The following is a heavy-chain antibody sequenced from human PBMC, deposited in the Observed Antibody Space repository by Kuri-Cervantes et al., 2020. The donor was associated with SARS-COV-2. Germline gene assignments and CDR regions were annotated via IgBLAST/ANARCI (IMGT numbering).Heavy chain of an antibody. CDR2: IYLSGST. V-gene: IGHV4-38-2*02. CDR1: GYSINSGYY. CDR3: ARPGGFLDV. J-gene: IGHJ6*03. Sequence: SETLSLTCTVSGYSINSGYYWGWIRQPPGKGLEWIGNIYLSGSTYHNPSLKSRVTISVDTSKNQFSLKLSSVTAADTAVYYCARPGGFLDVWGKGTTVTVSS. D-gene: IGHD4-23*01.